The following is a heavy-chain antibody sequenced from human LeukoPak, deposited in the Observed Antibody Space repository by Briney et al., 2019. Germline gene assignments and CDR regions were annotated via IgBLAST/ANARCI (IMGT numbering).Heavy chain of an antibody. J-gene: IGHJ4*02. CDR2: IYHSGST. CDR3: ARGADIVFDY. D-gene: IGHD3-16*02. V-gene: IGHV4-38-2*02. Sequence: SETLSLTCTVSGYSISSGYYWGWIRQPPGKGLEWIGSIYHSGSTYYNPSLKSRVTISVDTSKNQFSLKLSFVTAADTAVYYCARGADIVFDYWGQGTLVTVSS. CDR1: GYSISSGYY.